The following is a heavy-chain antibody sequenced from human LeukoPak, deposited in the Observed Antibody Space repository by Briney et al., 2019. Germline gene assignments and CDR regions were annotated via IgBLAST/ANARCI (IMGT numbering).Heavy chain of an antibody. CDR3: ARVGGSYGGPEAFDI. D-gene: IGHD1-26*01. CDR1: GYTFTGYY. CDR2: INPNSGGT. V-gene: IGHV1-2*04. J-gene: IGHJ3*02. Sequence: ASVKVSCKASGYTFTGYYMHWVRQAPGQGLEWMRWINPNSGGTNYAQKFQGWVTMTRDTSISTAYMELSRLRSDDTAVYYCARVGGSYGGPEAFDIWGQGTMVTVSS.